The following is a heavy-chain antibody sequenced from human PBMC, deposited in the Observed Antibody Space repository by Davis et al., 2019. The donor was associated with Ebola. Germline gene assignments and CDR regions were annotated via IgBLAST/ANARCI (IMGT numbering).Heavy chain of an antibody. CDR3: ARGSGYYQQWYFDY. CDR1: GYTFTGYY. Sequence: ASVKVSCKASGYTFTGYYIHWVRQAPGQGLEWMGWINPNSGGTNYAQKFQGRVTMTRDTSISTAYMELSRLRSDDTAVYYCARGSGYYQQWYFDYWGQGTLVTVSS. CDR2: INPNSGGT. D-gene: IGHD3-3*01. J-gene: IGHJ4*02. V-gene: IGHV1-2*02.